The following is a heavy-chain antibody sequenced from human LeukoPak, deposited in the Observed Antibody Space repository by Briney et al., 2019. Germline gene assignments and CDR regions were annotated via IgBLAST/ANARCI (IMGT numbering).Heavy chain of an antibody. CDR1: GGSISSGGYY. D-gene: IGHD4-17*01. V-gene: IGHV4-31*03. CDR2: IYYSGST. Sequence: SQTLSLTCTVSGGSISSGGYYWSWIRQHPGKGLEWIGYIYYSGSTYYNPSLKSRVTISVDTSKNQFSLKLSSVTAADTAVYYCARSWLIMTTVTNSNWFDPWGQGTLVTVSS. CDR3: ARSWLIMTTVTNSNWFDP. J-gene: IGHJ5*02.